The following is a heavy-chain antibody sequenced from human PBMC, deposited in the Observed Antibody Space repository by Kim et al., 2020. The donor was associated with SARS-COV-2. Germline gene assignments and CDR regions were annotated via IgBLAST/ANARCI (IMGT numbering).Heavy chain of an antibody. CDR3: ARGRSSGWYLSAFDI. V-gene: IGHV1-69*13. Sequence: SVKVSCKASGGTFSSYAISWVRQAPGQGLEWMGGIIPIFGTANYAQKFQGRVTITADESTSTAYMELSSLRSEDTAVYYCARGRSSGWYLSAFDIWGQGTMVTVSS. D-gene: IGHD6-19*01. CDR2: IIPIFGTA. CDR1: GGTFSSYA. J-gene: IGHJ3*02.